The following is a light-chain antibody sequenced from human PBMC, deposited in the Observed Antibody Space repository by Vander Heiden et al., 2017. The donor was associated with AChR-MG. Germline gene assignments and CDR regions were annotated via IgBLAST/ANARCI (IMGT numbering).Light chain of an antibody. Sequence: DIQMTPSPSSLSASVGDRVTITCRASQSIGTYLHWYQQKAGKAPKFLIYGASSLQSGVPSRFSGSGSGTDFTLTINNLQPEDFATYYCQQGYTTPRTFGQGTRVDFK. V-gene: IGKV1-39*01. CDR1: QSIGTY. CDR3: QQGYTTPRT. J-gene: IGKJ1*01. CDR2: GAS.